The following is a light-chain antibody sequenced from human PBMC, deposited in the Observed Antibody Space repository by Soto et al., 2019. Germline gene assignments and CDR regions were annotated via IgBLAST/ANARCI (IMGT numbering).Light chain of an antibody. CDR3: QQLFTYPPT. J-gene: IGKJ3*01. Sequence: IQLTQSPSSLSASVGDRVTISCRASQDIGRYLAWYQQKPGQAPKLLIYAASTLQSGVPSRFSGSGSGTDFSLTVSSLQPEDFATYYCQQLFTYPPTFGPGTKVDIK. V-gene: IGKV1-9*01. CDR2: AAS. CDR1: QDIGRY.